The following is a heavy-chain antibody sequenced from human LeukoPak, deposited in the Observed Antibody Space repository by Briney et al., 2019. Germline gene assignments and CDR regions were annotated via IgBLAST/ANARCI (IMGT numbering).Heavy chain of an antibody. V-gene: IGHV4-61*02. J-gene: IGHJ4*02. D-gene: IGHD3-22*01. CDR2: IYTSGST. CDR1: GGSISSGSYY. Sequence: SQTLSLTCTVSGGSISSGSYYWSWIRQPAGKGLEWIGRIYTSGSTNYNPSLKSRVTISVDTSKNQFSLKLSSVTAADTAVYYCAKRRDYDSTTLSMYFDYWGQGTLVTVSS. CDR3: AKRRDYDSTTLSMYFDY.